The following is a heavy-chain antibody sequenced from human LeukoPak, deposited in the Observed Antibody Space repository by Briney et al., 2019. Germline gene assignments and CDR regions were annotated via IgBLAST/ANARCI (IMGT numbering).Heavy chain of an antibody. CDR3: AKVFEVRGARRPKDY. CDR1: GFTFSDYG. J-gene: IGHJ4*02. Sequence: PGGSLRPSCAASGFTFSDYGMHWVRQAPGKGLERVALISYDGGNKFYADSVRDRFTISRDNSKNTLFLQMNSLRIEDTAVYYCAKVFEVRGARRPKDYWGQGTLVIVSS. D-gene: IGHD3-10*01. CDR2: ISYDGGNK. V-gene: IGHV3-30*18.